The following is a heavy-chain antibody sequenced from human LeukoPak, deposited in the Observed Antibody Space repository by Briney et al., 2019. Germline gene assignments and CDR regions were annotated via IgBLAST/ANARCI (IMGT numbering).Heavy chain of an antibody. CDR1: GFTFSGSA. D-gene: IGHD6-19*01. V-gene: IGHV3-73*01. Sequence: GGPLRLSCAASGFTFSGSAMHWDRQASGKGLEWVGRIRSKANSYATAYAASVKGRFTISRDDSKNTAYLQMNSLKTEDTAVYYCTRLGGYSSGWDHATWGQGTLVTVSS. CDR3: TRLGGYSSGWDHAT. J-gene: IGHJ5*02. CDR2: IRSKANSYAT.